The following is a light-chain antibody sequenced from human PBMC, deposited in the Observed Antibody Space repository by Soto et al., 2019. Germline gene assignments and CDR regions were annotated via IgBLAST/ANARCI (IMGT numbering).Light chain of an antibody. J-gene: IGLJ1*01. Sequence: QSALTQPASVSGSPGQSITISCTGTGSDVGGYNYVSWYHQDPGRAPKLIIYDVSYRPSGVSNRFSGAKSGNTASLTISGLQAEDEGDYYCSSYTSRRTYVFGTGTKVTVL. CDR3: SSYTSRRTYV. V-gene: IGLV2-14*01. CDR1: GSDVGGYNY. CDR2: DVS.